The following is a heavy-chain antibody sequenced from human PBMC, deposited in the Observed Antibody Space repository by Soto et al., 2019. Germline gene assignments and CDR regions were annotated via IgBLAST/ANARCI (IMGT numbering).Heavy chain of an antibody. CDR1: GYTFTSYD. V-gene: IGHV1-8*01. CDR3: ARGHEYGGNSDAFDI. J-gene: IGHJ3*02. Sequence: ASVKVSCKASGYTFTSYDINWVRQATGQGLEYLGWMNPNSGNTGYVQKFQGRVTMTRDTSISTAYMELSSLRSEDTAVYYCARGHEYGGNSDAFDIWGQGTVVTVSS. CDR2: MNPNSGNT. D-gene: IGHD4-17*01.